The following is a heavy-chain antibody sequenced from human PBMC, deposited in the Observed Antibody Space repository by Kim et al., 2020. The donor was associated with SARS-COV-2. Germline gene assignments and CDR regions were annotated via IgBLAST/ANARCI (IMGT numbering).Heavy chain of an antibody. V-gene: IGHV3-23*01. CDR1: GFTFSSYA. CDR2: ISGGGGST. CDR3: AATIKDIVRSGGMDV. J-gene: IGHJ6*02. Sequence: GGSLRLSCAASGFTFSSYAMSWVRQAPGKGLEWVSAISGGGGSTYYADSVKGRFTISRDNSKNTLYLQMNSLRAEDTAVYYCAATIKDIVRSGGMDVWGQGTTVTVSS. D-gene: IGHD2-8*01.